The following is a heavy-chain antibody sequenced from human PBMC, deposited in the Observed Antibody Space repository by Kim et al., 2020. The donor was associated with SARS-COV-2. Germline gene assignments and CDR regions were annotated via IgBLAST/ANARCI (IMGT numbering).Heavy chain of an antibody. CDR3: ARDKGHYDSSGYALCYFDY. D-gene: IGHD3-22*01. CDR1: GGSISSSSYY. V-gene: IGHV4-39*07. Sequence: SETLSLTCTVSGGSISSSSYYWGWIRQPPGKGLEWIGSIYYSGSTYYNPSLKSRVTISVDTSKNQFSLKLSSVTAADTAVYYCARDKGHYDSSGYALCYFDYWGQGTLVTVSS. CDR2: IYYSGST. J-gene: IGHJ4*02.